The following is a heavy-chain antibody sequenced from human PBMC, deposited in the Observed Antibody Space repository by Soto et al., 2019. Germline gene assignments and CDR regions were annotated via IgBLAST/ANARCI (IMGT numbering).Heavy chain of an antibody. D-gene: IGHD2-2*01. J-gene: IGHJ3*02. V-gene: IGHV3-11*01. Sequence: GGSLRLSCAASGFTFSDYYMSWIRQAPGRGLVWVSYISSSGSTIYYADSVKGRFTISRDNAKNSLYLQMNSLRAEDTAVYYCASSSGYCSSTSCYFGDAFDIWGQGTMVTVSS. CDR1: GFTFSDYY. CDR2: ISSSGSTI. CDR3: ASSSGYCSSTSCYFGDAFDI.